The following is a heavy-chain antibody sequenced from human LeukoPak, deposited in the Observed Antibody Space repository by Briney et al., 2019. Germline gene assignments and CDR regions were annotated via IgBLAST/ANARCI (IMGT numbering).Heavy chain of an antibody. CDR1: GFTFSSYS. V-gene: IGHV3-21*01. CDR2: ISSSSSYI. J-gene: IGHJ4*02. Sequence: GGSLRLSCAASGFTFSSYSMNWVRQAPGKGLEWVSSISSSSSYIYYADSVKGRFTISRDNAKNSLYLQMNSLRDEDTAVYYCAKYYYDSSGYYYVFGYWGQGTLVTVSS. CDR3: AKYYYDSSGYYYVFGY. D-gene: IGHD3-22*01.